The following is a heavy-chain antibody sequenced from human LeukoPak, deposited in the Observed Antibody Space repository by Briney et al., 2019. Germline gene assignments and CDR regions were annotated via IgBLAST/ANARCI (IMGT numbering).Heavy chain of an antibody. CDR2: ISWAGGST. V-gene: IGHV3-43*01. J-gene: IGHJ6*04. CDR3: AELGITMIGGV. Sequence: GGSLRLSCAASGFTFDDCTMHWGRHAPGKGLEWVSLISWAGGSTYYADSVKGRFTISRDNSKNSLYLQMNSLRAEDTAVYYCAELGITMIGGVWGKGTTVTISS. CDR1: GFTFDDCT. D-gene: IGHD3-10*02.